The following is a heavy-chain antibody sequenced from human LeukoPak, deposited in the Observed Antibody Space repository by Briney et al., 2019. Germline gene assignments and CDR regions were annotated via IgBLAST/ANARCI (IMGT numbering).Heavy chain of an antibody. CDR1: GFTFSSYG. J-gene: IGHJ5*02. V-gene: IGHV3-30*02. CDR2: IRYDGSNK. CDR3: AKEKDYYGSGSYFNWFDP. Sequence: PGGSLRLSCAASGFTFSSYGMHWVRQAPDKGLEWVAFIRYDGSNKYYADSVKGRFTISRDNSKNTLYLQMNSLRAEDTAVYYCAKEKDYYGSGSYFNWFDPWGQGTLVTVSS. D-gene: IGHD3-10*01.